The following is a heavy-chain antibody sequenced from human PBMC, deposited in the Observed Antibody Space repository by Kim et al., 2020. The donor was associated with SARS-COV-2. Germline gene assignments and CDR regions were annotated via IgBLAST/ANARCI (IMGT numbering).Heavy chain of an antibody. CDR3: AKAYSSGGGGILGYYYYYGMDV. D-gene: IGHD6-19*01. CDR2: ISWDGGST. CDR1: GFTFDDYT. Sequence: GGSLRLSCAASGFTFDDYTMHWVRQAPGKGLEWVSLISWDGGSTYYADSVKGRFTISRDNSKNSLYLQMNSLRTEDTALYYCAKAYSSGGGGILGYYYYYGMDVWGQGTTVTVSS. V-gene: IGHV3-43*01. J-gene: IGHJ6*02.